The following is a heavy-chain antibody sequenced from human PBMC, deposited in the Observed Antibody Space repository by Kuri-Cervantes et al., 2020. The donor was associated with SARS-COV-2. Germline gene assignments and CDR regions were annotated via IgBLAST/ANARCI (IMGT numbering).Heavy chain of an antibody. CDR1: GGTFSGYA. V-gene: IGHV1-18*01. J-gene: IGHJ3*02. CDR3: ARVAPYSRTNDAFDI. CDR2: ISPYTDNT. D-gene: IGHD4-11*01. Sequence: ASVKVSCKASGGTFSGYAISWVRQAPGQGLEWMGWISPYTDNTHYAPEFQGRITMTTDTSTSTANMELRSLRSDDTAVYYCARVAPYSRTNDAFDIWGQGTMVTVSS.